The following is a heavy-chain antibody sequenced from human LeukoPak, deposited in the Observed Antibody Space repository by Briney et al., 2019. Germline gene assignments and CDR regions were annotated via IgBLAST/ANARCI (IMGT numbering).Heavy chain of an antibody. CDR1: GGAFSSYT. V-gene: IGHV1-69*01. Sequence: SVKVSCKASGGAFSSYTISWVRQAPGQGLEWMGGIIPIFGTTNYAQRFQGRVTISADESTSTAYMELSSLRSEDTAVYYCASVWFGPTIHGYFQYWGQGTLVTVSS. CDR2: IIPIFGTT. D-gene: IGHD3-10*01. CDR3: ASVWFGPTIHGYFQY. J-gene: IGHJ1*01.